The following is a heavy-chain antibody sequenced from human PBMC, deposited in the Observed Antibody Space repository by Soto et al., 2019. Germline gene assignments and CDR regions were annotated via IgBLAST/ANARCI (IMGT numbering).Heavy chain of an antibody. CDR2: MNANVDAT. Sequence: QVQLVQSGAEVKKPGASVKVSCKASGFTFASNDINWVRQAPGQGLQWMGWMNANVDATDSPQEFKGRVSMTWNASISTAYLELHTLTSDDTAVYYCARAVVVGGSLGLDPWGQGSLVTVSS. CDR3: ARAVVVGGSLGLDP. D-gene: IGHD2-15*01. J-gene: IGHJ5*02. CDR1: GFTFASND. V-gene: IGHV1-8*01.